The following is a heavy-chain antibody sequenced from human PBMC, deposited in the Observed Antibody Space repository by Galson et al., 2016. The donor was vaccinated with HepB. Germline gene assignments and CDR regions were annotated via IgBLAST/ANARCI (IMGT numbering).Heavy chain of an antibody. CDR2: IYPGDSDT. CDR3: ARLAAVDDAVRYFDS. Sequence: QSGAEVKKSGESLKISCKVSGYKFTTSWIGWVRQRPGKGLEWMAVIYPGDSDTRYSPSFQGRVSISADNSFNTAYLQWGSLEASDTAMYYCARLAAVDDAVRYFDSWGQGTLVTVS. CDR1: GYKFTTSW. J-gene: IGHJ4*02. D-gene: IGHD6-19*01. V-gene: IGHV5-51*01.